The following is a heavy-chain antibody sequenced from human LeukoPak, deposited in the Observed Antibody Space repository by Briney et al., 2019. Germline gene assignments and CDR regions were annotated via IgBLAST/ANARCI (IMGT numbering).Heavy chain of an antibody. J-gene: IGHJ4*02. CDR1: RFTFTNAW. V-gene: IGHV3-15*01. CDR3: AIDEPNYAPYDFDY. D-gene: IGHD4/OR15-4a*01. CDR2: IKSKGDGETT. Sequence: SGGSLRLSCAASRFTFTNAWMNWVRQAPGKGLEWVGRIKSKGDGETTDYAAPVKGRFTISRDDSNNMVYLQMNSLKIEDTAFYYCAIDEPNYAPYDFDYWGQGTLVTVSS.